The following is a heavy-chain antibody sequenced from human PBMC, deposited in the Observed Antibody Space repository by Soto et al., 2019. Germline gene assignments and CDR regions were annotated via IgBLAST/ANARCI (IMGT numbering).Heavy chain of an antibody. CDR2: ISSSSSYI. CDR1: GFTSSSYS. CDR3: ARDSGTTTDAFDI. V-gene: IGHV3-21*01. D-gene: IGHD1-1*01. Sequence: GGSLRLSCAASGFTSSSYSMNWVRQAPGKGLEWVSSISSSSSYIYYADSVKGRFTISRDNAKNSLYLQMNSLRADDTAVYYCARDSGTTTDAFDIWGQGTMVTVSS. J-gene: IGHJ3*02.